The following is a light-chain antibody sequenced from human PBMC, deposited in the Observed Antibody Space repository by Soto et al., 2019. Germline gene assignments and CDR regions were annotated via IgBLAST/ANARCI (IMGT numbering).Light chain of an antibody. Sequence: EIVLTQSPATLSLSPGERATLSCRASQSVYIYLAWYQQKPGQAPRLLIYDASKRATGIPARFSGSGSGTDFTLTISSLEPEDFALYYCQQRTNWPPWYTFGQGTKLEIK. J-gene: IGKJ2*01. V-gene: IGKV3-11*01. CDR2: DAS. CDR1: QSVYIY. CDR3: QQRTNWPPWYT.